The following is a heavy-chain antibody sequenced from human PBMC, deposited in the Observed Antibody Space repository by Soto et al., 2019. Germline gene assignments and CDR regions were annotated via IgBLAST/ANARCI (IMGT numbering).Heavy chain of an antibody. Sequence: QVQVVQSGVEVRRPGSSVKVSCKASGDTFKNCVISWVRQAPGQGLEWMGGIIPLFGTPDFAQRFQGRLTITTDESTTTAYMELSRLRSEDTATYSCAAELGFGKLSVVWGQGTTVIVSS. V-gene: IGHV1-69*01. CDR1: GDTFKNCV. CDR2: IIPLFGTP. J-gene: IGHJ6*02. CDR3: AAELGFGKLSVV. D-gene: IGHD3-10*01.